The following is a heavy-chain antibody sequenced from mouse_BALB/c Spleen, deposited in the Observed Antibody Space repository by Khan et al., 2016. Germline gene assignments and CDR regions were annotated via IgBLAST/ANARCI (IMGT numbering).Heavy chain of an antibody. V-gene: IGHV5-6-3*01. CDR2: INSNGGST. D-gene: IGHD1-2*01. CDR1: GFTFSSYG. J-gene: IGHJ2*01. CDR3: ARGSIGYNYFDY. Sequence: EVELVESGGGLVQPGGSLKLSCAASGFTFSSYGMSWVRQTPDKRLELVATINSNGGSTYYPDSVKGRFTISRDNAKNTLYLQMSSLKSEDTAMYHCARGSIGYNYFDYWGQGTTLTVSS.